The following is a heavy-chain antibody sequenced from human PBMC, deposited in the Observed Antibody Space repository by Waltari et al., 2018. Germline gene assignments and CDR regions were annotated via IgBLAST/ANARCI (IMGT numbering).Heavy chain of an antibody. D-gene: IGHD2-15*01. Sequence: EVQLVESGGGLVQQGGWLRLTCAASGFTFSSNDMHWVRQATGKGLEWVSAISSTGDTYYAASVRGRFTIARENAQRSVYLQMNSLRAGDTALYYCATISSVAIPWGQGTTVTVSS. CDR1: GFTFSSND. CDR2: ISSTGDT. CDR3: ATISSVAIP. V-gene: IGHV3-13*01. J-gene: IGHJ6*02.